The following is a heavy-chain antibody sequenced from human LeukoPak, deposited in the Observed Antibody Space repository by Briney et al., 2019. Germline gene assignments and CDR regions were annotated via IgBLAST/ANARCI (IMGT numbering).Heavy chain of an antibody. CDR1: GGSFSGYY. D-gene: IGHD6-13*01. J-gene: IGHJ4*02. Sequence: SETLTLTCAVYGGSFSGYYWSWIRQPPGKGLEWIGEINHSGSTNYNPSLKSRVTISVDTSKNQFSLKLSSVTAADTAVYYCARGPTSSWYGIDYWGQGTLVTVSS. CDR2: INHSGST. V-gene: IGHV4-34*01. CDR3: ARGPTSSWYGIDY.